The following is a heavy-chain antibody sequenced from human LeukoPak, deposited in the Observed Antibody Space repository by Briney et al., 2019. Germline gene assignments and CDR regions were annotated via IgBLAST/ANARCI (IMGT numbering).Heavy chain of an antibody. J-gene: IGHJ6*02. D-gene: IGHD3-3*01. CDR3: ARGGENYDFWSGSYGMDV. CDR1: GYTFTSYY. Sequence: ASVKVSCKASGYTFTSYYIHWVRQAPGQGLEWMGRINPKTAGTNYAQRFQGRVTMTRDTSISTAHMELSTVISDDTAVYYCARGGENYDFWSGSYGMDVWGQGTTVTVSS. V-gene: IGHV1-2*06. CDR2: INPKTAGT.